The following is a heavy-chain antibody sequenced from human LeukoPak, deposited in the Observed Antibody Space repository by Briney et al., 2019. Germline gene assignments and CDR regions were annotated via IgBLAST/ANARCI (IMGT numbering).Heavy chain of an antibody. CDR2: IYPGDSDT. V-gene: IGHV5-51*01. D-gene: IGHD6-13*01. J-gene: IGHJ5*02. CDR3: ARLEGAAATSNWCFDP. CDR1: GYSFTSYW. Sequence: GESLQISCKGSGYSFTSYWIGWVRQMPGKGLEWMGIIYPGDSDTRYSPSFQGQVTISADKSISTAYLQWSSLKASDTAMYYCARLEGAAATSNWCFDPWGQGTLVTVSS.